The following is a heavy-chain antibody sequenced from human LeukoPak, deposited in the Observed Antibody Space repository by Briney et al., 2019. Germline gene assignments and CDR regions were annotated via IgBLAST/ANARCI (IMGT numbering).Heavy chain of an antibody. Sequence: GGSLRLSCAASGFTPSNYWMSWVRQAPGQGLEWVANIKEDGREKYYVDSVKGRFTISRDNARNSLYLQMNSLRAEDTAVYYCASGRQLGYWGQGTLVTVSS. D-gene: IGHD6-13*01. J-gene: IGHJ4*02. V-gene: IGHV3-7*01. CDR1: GFTPSNYW. CDR3: ASGRQLGY. CDR2: IKEDGREK.